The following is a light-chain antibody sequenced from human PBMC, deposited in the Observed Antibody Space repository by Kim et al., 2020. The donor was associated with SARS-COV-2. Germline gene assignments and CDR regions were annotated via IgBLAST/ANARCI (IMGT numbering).Light chain of an antibody. Sequence: RVTISCTGSSSNSGAGFDVHWDQHLPGTAPKLLIFDNINRPSGVPDRFSGSKSATSASLAITGLQAEDEAAYYCQSYDNSLRGYVFGTGTKVTVL. V-gene: IGLV1-40*01. CDR1: SSNSGAGFD. CDR3: QSYDNSLRGYV. CDR2: DNI. J-gene: IGLJ1*01.